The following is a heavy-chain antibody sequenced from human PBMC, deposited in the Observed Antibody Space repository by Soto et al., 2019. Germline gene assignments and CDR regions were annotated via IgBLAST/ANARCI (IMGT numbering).Heavy chain of an antibody. CDR2: IGRTGIDR. D-gene: IGHD1-1*01. Sequence: EVQLVESGGGLVKPGGSLRLSCAASGFSFSTSTMNWVRQAPGKGLEFVSTIGRTGIDRYYIDSVKGRFTISRDNAQNSLSLQMHRLRAEDTALYYCVCDDNRRLWCQGTLVTVSS. J-gene: IGHJ4*02. V-gene: IGHV3-21*01. CDR3: VCDDNRRL. CDR1: GFSFSTST.